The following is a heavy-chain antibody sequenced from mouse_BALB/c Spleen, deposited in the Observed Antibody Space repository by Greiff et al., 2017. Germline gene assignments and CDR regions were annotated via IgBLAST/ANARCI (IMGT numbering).Heavy chain of an antibody. J-gene: IGHJ1*01. CDR3: ARWGSIWYFDV. Sequence: DVKLVESGGGLVQPGGSRKLSCAASGFTFSSFGMHWVRQAPEKGLEWVAYISSGSSTIYYADTVKGRFTISRDNPKNTLFLQMTSLRSEDTAMYYCARWGSIWYFDVWGAGTTVTVSS. CDR1: GFTFSSFG. V-gene: IGHV5-17*02. D-gene: IGHD1-1*01. CDR2: ISSGSSTI.